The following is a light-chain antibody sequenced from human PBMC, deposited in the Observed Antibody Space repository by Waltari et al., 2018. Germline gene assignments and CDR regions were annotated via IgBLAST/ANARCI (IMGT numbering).Light chain of an antibody. V-gene: IGKV3-11*01. Sequence: EIVLTQSPVTLSLSPGERATLSCRASQSVTSQLAWYQQKPGQAPRLLIYDASDRATGIPGRVSGSGSGTDFTLTISSLEPEDFAVYYCQQRSDWPCTFGQGTRVEIK. J-gene: IGKJ1*01. CDR1: QSVTSQ. CDR2: DAS. CDR3: QQRSDWPCT.